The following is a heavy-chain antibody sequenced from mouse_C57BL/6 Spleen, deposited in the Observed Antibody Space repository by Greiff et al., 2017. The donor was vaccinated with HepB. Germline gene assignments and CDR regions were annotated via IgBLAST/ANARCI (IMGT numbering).Heavy chain of an antibody. V-gene: IGHV1-26*01. CDR3: ARPLLRKGFDY. CDR2: INPNNGGT. D-gene: IGHD1-2*01. J-gene: IGHJ2*01. CDR1: GYTFTDYY. Sequence: EVQLQQSGPELVKPGASVKISCKASGYTFTDYYMNWVKQSHGKSLEWIGDINPNNGGTSYNQKFKGKATLTVDKSSSTAYMELRSLTSEDSAVYYCARPLLRKGFDYWGQGTTLTVSS.